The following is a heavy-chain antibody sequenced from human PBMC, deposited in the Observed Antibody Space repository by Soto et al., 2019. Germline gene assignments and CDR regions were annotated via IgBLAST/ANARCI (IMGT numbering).Heavy chain of an antibody. J-gene: IGHJ5*02. CDR1: GFTFSDYY. V-gene: IGHV3-11*03. Sequence: PGGSLRLSCAASGFTFSDYYMSWIRQAPGKGLEWVSSISSSSNSTNYADSVKGRFTISRDNAKNTLYLKMNSLRAEDTAVYYCVPDSSGPFPNWFDPWGQGTLVTVSS. CDR3: VPDSSGPFPNWFDP. D-gene: IGHD3-22*01. CDR2: ISSSSNST.